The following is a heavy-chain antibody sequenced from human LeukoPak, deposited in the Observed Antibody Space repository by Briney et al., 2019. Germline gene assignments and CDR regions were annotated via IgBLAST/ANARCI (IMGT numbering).Heavy chain of an antibody. V-gene: IGHV4-34*01. CDR1: GGSFSGYY. D-gene: IGHD5-18*01. CDR3: ARGPDTAMVGFDY. CDR2: INHSGST. Sequence: PSETLSLTCAVYGGSFSGYYWSWIRQPPGKGLEWIGEINHSGSTNYNPSLKSRVNISVATSKNQFSLKLSSVTAADTAVYYCARGPDTAMVGFDYWGRGTLVTVSS. J-gene: IGHJ4*02.